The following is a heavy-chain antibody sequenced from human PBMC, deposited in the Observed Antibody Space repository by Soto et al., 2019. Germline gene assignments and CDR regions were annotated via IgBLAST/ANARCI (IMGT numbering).Heavy chain of an antibody. V-gene: IGHV1-69*04. Sequence: ASVKVSCKASGGTFSSYTISWVRQAPGQGLEWLGRIIPILGIANYAQKFQGRVTITADKSTSTAYMELSSLRSEDTAVYYCARDSNRKYYDFWSGSPLFDYWGQGTLVTVS. CDR1: GGTFSSYT. J-gene: IGHJ4*02. CDR3: ARDSNRKYYDFWSGSPLFDY. D-gene: IGHD3-3*01. CDR2: IIPILGIA.